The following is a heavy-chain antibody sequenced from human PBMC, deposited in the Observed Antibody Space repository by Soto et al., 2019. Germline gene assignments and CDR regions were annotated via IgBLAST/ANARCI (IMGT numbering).Heavy chain of an antibody. J-gene: IGHJ4*02. CDR2: IYSGGST. CDR1: GFTVSSNY. CDR3: ARARRGYSYGSEIDY. Sequence: EVQLVESGGGLIQRGGSLRLSCAASGFTVSSNYMSWVRQAPGKGLEWVSVIYSGGSTYYADSVKGRFTISRDNSKNTLYLQMNSLRAEDTAVYYCARARRGYSYGSEIDYWGQGTLVTVSS. D-gene: IGHD5-18*01. V-gene: IGHV3-53*01.